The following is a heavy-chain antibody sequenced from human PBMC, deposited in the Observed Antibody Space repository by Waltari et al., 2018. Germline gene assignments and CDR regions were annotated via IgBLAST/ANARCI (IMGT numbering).Heavy chain of an antibody. V-gene: IGHV3-21*01. CDR3: ARGAAAGTTVDY. CDR2: IISSSSYI. CDR1: GFTFSSSS. D-gene: IGHD6-13*01. Sequence: EVPLVESGGGLVQPGGSQRLSWAASGFTFSSSSMNWVRQAPWKGLEWVSSIISSSSYIYYADSVKGRFTISRDNANNSLYLQMNSLRAEDTAVYYCARGAAAGTTVDYWGQGTLVTVSS. J-gene: IGHJ4*02.